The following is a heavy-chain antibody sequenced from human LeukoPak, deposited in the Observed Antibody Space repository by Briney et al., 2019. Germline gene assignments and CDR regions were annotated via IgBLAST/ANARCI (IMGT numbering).Heavy chain of an antibody. V-gene: IGHV1-69*05. CDR2: IIPIFGTA. CDR1: GGTFSSYA. D-gene: IGHD3-22*01. CDR3: ARIPYYYDSSGYSP. Sequence: GASVKVSCKASGGTFSSYAISWVRQAPGQGLEWMGGIIPIFGTANYAQKFQGRVTITTDESTSTAYTELSSLRSEDTAVYYCARIPYYYDSSGYSPWGQGTLVTVSS. J-gene: IGHJ5*02.